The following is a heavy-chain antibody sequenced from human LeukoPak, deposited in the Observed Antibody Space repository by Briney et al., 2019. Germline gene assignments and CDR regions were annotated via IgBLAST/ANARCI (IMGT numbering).Heavy chain of an antibody. CDR3: ARDLVFGLGHAFDI. CDR2: IKQDGSEK. V-gene: IGHV3-7*01. Sequence: AGGSLRLSCAASGFTFSSYWMSWVRQAPGKGLEWVANIKQDGSEKYYVDSVKGRFTISRDNAKNSLYLQMNSLRAEDTAVYYCARDLVFGLGHAFDIWGQGTMVTVSS. J-gene: IGHJ3*02. CDR1: GFTFSSYW. D-gene: IGHD2-2*01.